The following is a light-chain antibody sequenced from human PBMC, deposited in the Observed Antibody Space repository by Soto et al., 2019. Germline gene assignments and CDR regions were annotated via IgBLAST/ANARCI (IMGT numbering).Light chain of an antibody. V-gene: IGKV1-9*01. Sequence: DVQLTQSPSFLSASVGDRVTITCRASQGISNYLAWYQQKPGKAPNLLIYAASTLQSGVPSRFSGSRSGTEFTLTISSLQPEDFATYFCQELSSYQFTFGPGTKVDIK. J-gene: IGKJ3*01. CDR2: AAS. CDR1: QGISNY. CDR3: QELSSYQFT.